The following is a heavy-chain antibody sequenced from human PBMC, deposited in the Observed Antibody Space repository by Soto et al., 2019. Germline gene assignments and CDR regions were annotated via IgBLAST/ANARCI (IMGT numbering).Heavy chain of an antibody. CDR3: ARDLSH. V-gene: IGHV3-48*02. J-gene: IGHJ4*02. CDR1: GFPFSTYA. Sequence: DVHLVESGGGLVQPGGSLRLSCAVSGFPFSTYAMHWVRQAPGKGLEWISYINSDSTTTFHADSVKVRFTVSRDNAKNSLYLQMSSLRHEDTAVYYCARDLSHWGQGTLVTVSS. CDR2: INSDSTTT.